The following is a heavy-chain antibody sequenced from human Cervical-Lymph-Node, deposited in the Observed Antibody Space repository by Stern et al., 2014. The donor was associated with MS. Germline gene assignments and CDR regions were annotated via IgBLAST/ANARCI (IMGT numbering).Heavy chain of an antibody. CDR2: IYHTGSV. CDR3: AREGEYCSGSRCYPFLDY. Sequence: QVQLVQSGPGLVKPSETLSLTCTVSGGSLRSYYWNWIRQAPGQGLEWLGVIYHTGSVNYNPSLSSRVAMSVDTSKNQFSLTVSSVTAADTAVYYCAREGEYCSGSRCYPFLDYWGQGTLVTVSS. J-gene: IGHJ4*02. V-gene: IGHV4-59*01. CDR1: GGSLRSYY. D-gene: IGHD2-15*01.